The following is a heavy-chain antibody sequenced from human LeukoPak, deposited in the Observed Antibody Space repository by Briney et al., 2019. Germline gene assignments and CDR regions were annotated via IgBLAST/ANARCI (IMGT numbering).Heavy chain of an antibody. CDR1: GFTFSSYS. Sequence: GGSLRLSCAASGFTFSSYSMNWVRQAPGKGLEWVSSISGSSSYIYYADSVKGRFTISRDNAKNSLYLQMNSLRAEDTAVYYCARDLVRGVTHYFGMDVWGQGTTVTVSS. CDR3: ARDLVRGVTHYFGMDV. J-gene: IGHJ6*02. D-gene: IGHD3-10*01. CDR2: ISGSSSYI. V-gene: IGHV3-21*01.